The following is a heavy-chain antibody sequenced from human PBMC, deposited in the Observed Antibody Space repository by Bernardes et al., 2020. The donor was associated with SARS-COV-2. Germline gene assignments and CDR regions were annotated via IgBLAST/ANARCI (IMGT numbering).Heavy chain of an antibody. D-gene: IGHD3-22*01. V-gene: IGHV1-18*01. CDR3: ARDSGYYDSSGNDY. CDR2: ISAYNGNT. Sequence: ASVKVSCKASGYTFTSYGISWVRQAPGQGLEWMGWISAYNGNTNYAQKLQGRVTMTTDTSTSTAYMELRSLRSDDTAVYYCARDSGYYDSSGNDYWGQGTLNTVAS. CDR1: GYTFTSYG. J-gene: IGHJ4*02.